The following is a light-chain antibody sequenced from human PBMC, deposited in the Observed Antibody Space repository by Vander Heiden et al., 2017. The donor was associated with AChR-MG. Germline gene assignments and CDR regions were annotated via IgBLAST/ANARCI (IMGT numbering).Light chain of an antibody. CDR2: GAS. Sequence: EIVMTQSPATLSVSPGERATLSCRASQSVSSNLAWYQQKPGQPPRLLIYGASTRATGIPARFSGSGSGTEFTLTISSLQSEDFAVYSCQQYDNWPLTFGPGAKVDI. J-gene: IGKJ3*01. CDR1: QSVSSN. CDR3: QQYDNWPLT. V-gene: IGKV3-15*01.